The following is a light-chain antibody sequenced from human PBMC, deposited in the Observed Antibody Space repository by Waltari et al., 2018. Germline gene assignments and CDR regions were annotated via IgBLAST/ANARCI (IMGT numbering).Light chain of an antibody. Sequence: QLVLTQSPSASASLGASVKLTCTLSGGHSSNIVAWHQQKPEKGPRYLMKVNSDGSHTKGDEIPDRFAGSSSGSERYLTISSLQSEDEADYYCQTGGHGTWVFGGGTKLTVV. CDR3: QTGGHGTWV. J-gene: IGLJ3*02. CDR2: VNSDGSH. V-gene: IGLV4-69*01. CDR1: GGHSSNI.